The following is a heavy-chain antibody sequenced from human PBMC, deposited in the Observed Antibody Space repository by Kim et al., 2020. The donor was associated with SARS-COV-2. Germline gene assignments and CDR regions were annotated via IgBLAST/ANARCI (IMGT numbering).Heavy chain of an antibody. Sequence: GGSLRLSCAASGFTFSSYAMSWVRQAPGKGLEWVSAISGSGGSTYYADSVKGRFTISRDNSKNTLYLQMNSLRAEDTAVYYCAKVRARLLGYYYYGMDVWSKGTTVTVSS. J-gene: IGHJ6*04. V-gene: IGHV3-23*01. CDR2: ISGSGGST. CDR1: GFTFSSYA. D-gene: IGHD2-8*02. CDR3: AKVRARLLGYYYYGMDV.